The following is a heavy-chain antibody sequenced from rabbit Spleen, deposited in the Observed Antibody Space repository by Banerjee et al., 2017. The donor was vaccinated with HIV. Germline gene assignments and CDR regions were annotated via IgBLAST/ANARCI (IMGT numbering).Heavy chain of an antibody. J-gene: IGHJ4*01. CDR3: ARDLASVVGWNFNL. CDR2: IDTGSSGFT. CDR1: GVSFSADSFSGDSY. Sequence: QSLEESGGDLVKPGASLTLTCIASGVSFSADSFSGDSYMCWVRQAPGKGLEWIVCIDTGSSGFTYFATWAKGRFTISRTSSTTVTLQMTSLTAADTATYFCARDLASVVGWNFNLWGPGTLVTVS. D-gene: IGHD3-1*01. V-gene: IGHV1S40*01.